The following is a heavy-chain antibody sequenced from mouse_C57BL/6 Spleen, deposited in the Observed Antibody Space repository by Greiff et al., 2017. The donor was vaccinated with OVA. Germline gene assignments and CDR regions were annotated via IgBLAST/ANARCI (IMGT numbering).Heavy chain of an antibody. D-gene: IGHD3-2*02. J-gene: IGHJ3*01. CDR1: GFNIQNTY. Sequence: VQLQQSVAELVRPGASVKLSCTASGFNIQNTYMHWVKQRPEQGLEWIGRIDPANGNTKYAPKFQGKATITADTSSNTAYLQLSSLTSEDTAIYYCARGSGYVFTWFAYWGQGTLVTVSA. CDR2: IDPANGNT. CDR3: ARGSGYVFTWFAY. V-gene: IGHV14-3*01.